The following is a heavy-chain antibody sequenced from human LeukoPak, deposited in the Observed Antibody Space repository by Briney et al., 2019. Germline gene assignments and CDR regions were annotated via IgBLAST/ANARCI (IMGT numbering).Heavy chain of an antibody. D-gene: IGHD3-10*01. CDR2: IYYSGST. Sequence: PSETLSLTCTVSGGSISSSSYYWGWIRQPPGQGLEWFGSIYYSGSTYYNPSLKSRVTISVDTSKNQFSLKLSSVTAADTAVYYCASPLWFGGYYYMDVWGKGTTVTISS. CDR1: GGSISSSSYY. V-gene: IGHV4-39*01. CDR3: ASPLWFGGYYYMDV. J-gene: IGHJ6*03.